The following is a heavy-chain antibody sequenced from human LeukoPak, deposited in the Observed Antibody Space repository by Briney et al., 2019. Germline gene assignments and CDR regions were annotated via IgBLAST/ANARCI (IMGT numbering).Heavy chain of an antibody. V-gene: IGHV4-34*01. J-gene: IGHJ5*02. Sequence: SETLSLTCAVYGGSFSGYYWSWIRHPPGKGLEWIGEINHSGSTNYNPSLKSRVTISVDTSKNQFSLKLSSVTAADTAVYYCASDGTGAGYYYDSSGYSSWGQGTLVTVSS. CDR3: ASDGTGAGYYYDSSGYSS. CDR1: GGSFSGYY. CDR2: INHSGST. D-gene: IGHD3-22*01.